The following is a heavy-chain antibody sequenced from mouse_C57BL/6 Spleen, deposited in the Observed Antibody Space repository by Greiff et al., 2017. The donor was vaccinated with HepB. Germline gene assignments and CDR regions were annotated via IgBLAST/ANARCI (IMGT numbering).Heavy chain of an antibody. D-gene: IGHD1-1*01. CDR2: LSSGGSYT. Sequence: EVQGVESGGDLVKPGGSLKLSCAASGFTFSSYGMSWVRQTPDKRLEWVATLSSGGSYTYYPDSVKGRFTISRDNAKNTLYLQMSSLKSEDTAMYYCARHITTVVGYYAMDYWGQGTSVTVSS. V-gene: IGHV5-6*01. CDR1: GFTFSSYG. CDR3: ARHITTVVGYYAMDY. J-gene: IGHJ4*01.